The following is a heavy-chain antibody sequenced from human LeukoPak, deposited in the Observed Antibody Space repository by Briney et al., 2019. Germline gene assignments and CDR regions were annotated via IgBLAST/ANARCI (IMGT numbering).Heavy chain of an antibody. CDR3: SRDTWELLAWADY. J-gene: IGHJ4*02. D-gene: IGHD1-26*01. CDR1: GVTFSSYG. Sequence: GGSLRLSCAASGVTFSSYGMHWVRQAPGKGLEWVAFVRYDGSNKYYADSVKGRFTISRDNSKNTLYLQMNSLRAEDTAVYYCSRDTWELLAWADYWGQGTLVTVSS. V-gene: IGHV3-30*02. CDR2: VRYDGSNK.